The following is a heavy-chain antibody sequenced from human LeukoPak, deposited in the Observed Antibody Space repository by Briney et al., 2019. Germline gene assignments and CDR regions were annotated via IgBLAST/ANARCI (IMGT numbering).Heavy chain of an antibody. J-gene: IGHJ6*03. CDR3: AKGRGSSVVGTSSMDV. CDR1: GFTFSSYS. Sequence: GGSLRLSCAASGFTFSSYSMNWVRQAPGKGLEWVSSISSSSSYIYYADSVKGRFTISRDNAKNSLYLQMNSLRGDDTAVYYCAKGRGSSVVGTSSMDVWGRGTTVTVSS. CDR2: ISSSSSYI. V-gene: IGHV3-21*01. D-gene: IGHD2-15*01.